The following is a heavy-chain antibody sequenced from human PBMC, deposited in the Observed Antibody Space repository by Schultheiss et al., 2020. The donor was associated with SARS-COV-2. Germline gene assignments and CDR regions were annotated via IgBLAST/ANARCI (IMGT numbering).Heavy chain of an antibody. CDR3: ARDRYDFWSGYVSYWYFDL. J-gene: IGHJ2*01. V-gene: IGHV1-69*13. CDR2: IIPIFGTA. D-gene: IGHD3-3*01. CDR1: GGTFSSYA. Sequence: SVKVSCKASGGTFSSYAISWVRQAPGQGLEWMGGIIPIFGTANYAQKFQGRVTITADESTSTAYMELNGLTSDDTAVFYCARDRYDFWSGYVSYWYFDLWGRGTLVTVSS.